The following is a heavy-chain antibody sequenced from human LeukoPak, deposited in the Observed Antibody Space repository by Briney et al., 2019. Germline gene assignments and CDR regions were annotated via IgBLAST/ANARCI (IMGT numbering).Heavy chain of an antibody. J-gene: IGHJ4*02. CDR1: GGSISSYY. CDR2: IYYSGST. Sequence: SETLSLTCTVSGGSISSYYWTWIRQPPGKGLEWIGYIYYSGSTNYNPSLKSRVTMSVDTSKNQFSLKLSSVTAADTAVYYCARMPYVGATYPFDYWGQGTLVTVSS. V-gene: IGHV4-59*01. D-gene: IGHD1-26*01. CDR3: ARMPYVGATYPFDY.